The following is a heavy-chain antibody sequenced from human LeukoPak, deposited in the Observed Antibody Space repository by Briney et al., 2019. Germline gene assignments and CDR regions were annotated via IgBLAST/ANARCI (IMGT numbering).Heavy chain of an antibody. CDR1: GYTFTSYG. V-gene: IGHV1-18*01. CDR2: ISAYNGNT. J-gene: IGHJ4*02. CDR3: ARVPPYSSSSGSGY. Sequence: GASVKVSCKASGYTFTSYGISWVRQAPGQGLEWMGWISAYNGNTNYAQKLQGRVTMTTDTSTSTAYMELRSLRSDDTAVYYCARVPPYSSSSGSGYWGQGTLVTVSS. D-gene: IGHD6-6*01.